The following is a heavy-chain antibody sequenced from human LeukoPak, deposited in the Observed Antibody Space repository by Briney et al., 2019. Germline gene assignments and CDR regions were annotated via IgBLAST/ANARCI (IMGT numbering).Heavy chain of an antibody. CDR2: IYYIGST. Sequence: SETLSLTGTGSGGSISSSAYYWGWIRQPPGKGLEWIGNIYYIGSTYYNPSLKTRVTISVDTSKNQFSLKLTSVTAADTAVNYCPRHASVDGNWPRPLDYWGQGSLVTVSS. J-gene: IGHJ4*02. D-gene: IGHD6-19*01. CDR3: PRHASVDGNWPRPLDY. CDR1: GGSISSSAYY. V-gene: IGHV4-39*01.